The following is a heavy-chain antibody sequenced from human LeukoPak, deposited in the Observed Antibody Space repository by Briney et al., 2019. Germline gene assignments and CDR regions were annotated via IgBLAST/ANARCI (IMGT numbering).Heavy chain of an antibody. J-gene: IGHJ4*02. CDR1: GFTFNGSA. CDR3: TRRSDDFDY. Sequence: PGGSLRLSCAASGFTFNGSAMHWVRQASGKGLEWVGRIRSKANSYATAYAASVKGRFTISRDDSKNTAYLQMNSLKTEDTAVYYSTRRSDDFDYWGQGTLVTVSS. V-gene: IGHV3-73*01. D-gene: IGHD1-26*01. CDR2: IRSKANSYAT.